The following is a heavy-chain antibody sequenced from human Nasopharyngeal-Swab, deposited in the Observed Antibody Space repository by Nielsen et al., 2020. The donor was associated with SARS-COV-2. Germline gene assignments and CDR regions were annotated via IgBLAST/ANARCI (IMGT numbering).Heavy chain of an antibody. Sequence: ASVKVSCKASGYTFTSYYIHWVRQAPGQGLEWMGIINPSGGSTAYAQKFQGRVTMTRDTSTSTAYMELSSLRSEDTAVYYCARADCSGGGCYFFWFDPWGQGTPVTVSS. V-gene: IGHV1-46*01. J-gene: IGHJ5*02. CDR3: ARADCSGGGCYFFWFDP. D-gene: IGHD2-15*01. CDR1: GYTFTSYY. CDR2: INPSGGST.